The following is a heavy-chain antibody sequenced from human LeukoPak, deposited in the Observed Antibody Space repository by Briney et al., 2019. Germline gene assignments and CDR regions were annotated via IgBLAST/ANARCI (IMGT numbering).Heavy chain of an antibody. J-gene: IGHJ6*02. CDR2: ISGSGGST. Sequence: GGSLRLSCAASGFTFSSYAMSWVRQAPGKGLEWVSAISGSGGSTYYADSVKGRFTISRDNSKNTLYLQMNSLRAEDTAVYYCARDSGSYYYYGMDVWGQGTTVTVSS. CDR3: ARDSGSYYYYGMDV. V-gene: IGHV3-23*01. CDR1: GFTFSSYA. D-gene: IGHD1-26*01.